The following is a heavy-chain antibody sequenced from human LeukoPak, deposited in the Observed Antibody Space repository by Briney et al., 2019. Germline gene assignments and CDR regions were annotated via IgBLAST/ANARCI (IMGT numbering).Heavy chain of an antibody. CDR2: INTNTGNP. D-gene: IGHD6-13*01. V-gene: IGHV7-4-1*02. CDR3: AREFPLGAAAIDY. J-gene: IGHJ4*02. Sequence: ASVKVSCQASGYTFTSYAMNWVRQAPGQGPEWVGRINTNTGNPTYAQGFTGRFVFSLDTSVSTAYLQISSLKAEDTAVYYCAREFPLGAAAIDYWGQGTLVTVSS. CDR1: GYTFTSYA.